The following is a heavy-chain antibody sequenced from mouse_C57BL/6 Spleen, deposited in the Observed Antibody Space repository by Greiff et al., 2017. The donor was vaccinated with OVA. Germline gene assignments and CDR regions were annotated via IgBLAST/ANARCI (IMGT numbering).Heavy chain of an antibody. Sequence: EVQLVESGGGLVQPGGSLSLSCAASGFTFTDYYMSWVRQPPGKALEWLGFIRNKANGYTTEYSASVKGRFTISRDNSQSILYLQMNALRAEDSATYYCARLDGYYWYCDVWGTGTTVTVSS. D-gene: IGHD2-3*01. J-gene: IGHJ1*03. CDR1: GFTFTDYY. CDR3: ARLDGYYWYCDV. CDR2: IRNKANGYTT. V-gene: IGHV7-3*01.